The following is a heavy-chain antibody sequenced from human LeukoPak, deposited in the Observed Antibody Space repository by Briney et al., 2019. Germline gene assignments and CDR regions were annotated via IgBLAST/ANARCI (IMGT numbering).Heavy chain of an antibody. CDR2: IIPIFGTA. CDR3: ARVRYYYDSSGYYKAEFAFDI. CDR1: GYTFTNYY. J-gene: IGHJ3*02. Sequence: SVKVSCKASGYTFTNYYVHWVRQAPGQGLEWMGGIIPIFGTANYAQKFQGRVTITADESTSTAYMELSSLRSEDTAVYYCARVRYYYDSSGYYKAEFAFDIWGQGTMVTVSS. D-gene: IGHD3-22*01. V-gene: IGHV1-69*13.